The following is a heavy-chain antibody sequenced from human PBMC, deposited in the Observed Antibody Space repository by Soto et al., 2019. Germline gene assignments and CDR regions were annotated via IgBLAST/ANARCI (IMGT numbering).Heavy chain of an antibody. CDR2: ISGSGGST. CDR3: ANDSRDS. V-gene: IGHV3-23*01. J-gene: IGHJ4*02. Sequence: EVQLLESGGGLVQPGGSLRLSCAASGFTFSSYAMSWVRQAPGKGLEWVSAISGSGGSTDYADSVKGRFTSPRDNSKNPLYLHMNSLRAEDTAVYYCANDSRDSWGQGTLVTVSS. CDR1: GFTFSSYA.